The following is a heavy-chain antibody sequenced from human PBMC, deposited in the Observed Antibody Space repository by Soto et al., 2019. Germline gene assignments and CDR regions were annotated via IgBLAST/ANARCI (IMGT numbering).Heavy chain of an antibody. Sequence: SETLSLTCTVSGGSISSGGYNWSWIRQHPGKGLERIGYIYYSGSTYYNPSLKSRVTISVDTSKNQFSLKLSSVTAADTAVYYCARDRPSLRFLEWLPDSYYYYMDVWGKGTTVTVSS. J-gene: IGHJ6*03. V-gene: IGHV4-31*03. D-gene: IGHD3-3*01. CDR1: GGSISSGGYN. CDR2: IYYSGST. CDR3: ARDRPSLRFLEWLPDSYYYYMDV.